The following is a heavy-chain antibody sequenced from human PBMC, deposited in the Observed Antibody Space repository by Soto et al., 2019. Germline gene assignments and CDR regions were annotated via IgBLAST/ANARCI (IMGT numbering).Heavy chain of an antibody. CDR2: IYYSGST. CDR3: AKEPVSITIFGVNGMDV. J-gene: IGHJ6*02. D-gene: IGHD3-3*01. Sequence: QVQLQESGPGLVKPSQTLSLTCTVSGGSISSGDYYWSWIRQPPGKGLEWIGYIYYSGSTYSNPSLKSRVTISVDTSKTQFSLKLSSVTAADTAVYYCAKEPVSITIFGVNGMDVWGQGTTVTVSS. V-gene: IGHV4-30-4*01. CDR1: GGSISSGDYY.